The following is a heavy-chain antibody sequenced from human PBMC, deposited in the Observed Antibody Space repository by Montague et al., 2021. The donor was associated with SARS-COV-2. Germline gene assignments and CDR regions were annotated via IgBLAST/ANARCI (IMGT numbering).Heavy chain of an antibody. Sequence: SLRLSCAASGFTFSSYEMNWFCQAPGKGLEWVSYISSSGSTIYYADSVKGRFTISRDNAENSLYLQMNSLRAEDTAVYYCASRGLITMVRDAFDIWGQGTMVTVSS. CDR3: ASRGLITMVRDAFDI. D-gene: IGHD3-10*01. CDR2: ISSSGSTI. V-gene: IGHV3-48*03. J-gene: IGHJ3*02. CDR1: GFTFSSYE.